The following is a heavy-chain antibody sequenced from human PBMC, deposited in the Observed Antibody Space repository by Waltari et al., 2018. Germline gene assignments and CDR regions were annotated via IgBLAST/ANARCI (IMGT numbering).Heavy chain of an antibody. V-gene: IGHV1-69*10. CDR1: GGTFSSYA. J-gene: IGHJ5*02. Sequence: QVQLVQSGAEVKKPGSSVKVSCKASGGTFSSYAISWVRQAPGQGLEWMGGIIPILGIANYAQKFQGRVTITADKSTSTAYMELSSLRSEDTAVYYCARAYSGYAQGNWFDPWGQGTLVTVSS. CDR2: IIPILGIA. CDR3: ARAYSGYAQGNWFDP. D-gene: IGHD5-12*01.